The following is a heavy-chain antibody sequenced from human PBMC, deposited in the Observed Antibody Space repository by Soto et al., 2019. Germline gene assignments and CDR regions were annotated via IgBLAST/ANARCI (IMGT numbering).Heavy chain of an antibody. CDR2: ISSNGGST. V-gene: IGHV3-64*02. D-gene: IGHD3-10*01. CDR3: ARGSGPTYYYYGMDV. CDR1: GFTFSSYA. Sequence: GGSLRLSCAASGFTFSSYAMHWVRQAPGKGLEYVSAISSNGGSTYYADSVKGRFTISRDNSKNTLYLQMGSLRAEDMAVYHCARGSGPTYYYYGMDVWGQGTTVTVSS. J-gene: IGHJ6*02.